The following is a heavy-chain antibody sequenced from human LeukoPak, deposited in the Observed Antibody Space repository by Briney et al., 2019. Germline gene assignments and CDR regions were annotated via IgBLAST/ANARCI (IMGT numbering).Heavy chain of an antibody. D-gene: IGHD3-22*01. CDR3: AKSWGVEYSSGFYSGVGS. V-gene: IGHV3-30*02. Sequence: GGSLRLSCAASGFTFSTHGMHWVRQAPGKGLEWVAFIRYDGINKYYADSVKGRFTISRDNSKNTLYLQMNSLRTEDTAIFYCAKSWGVEYSSGFYSGVGSWGQGTLVTVSS. CDR1: GFTFSTHG. CDR2: IRYDGINK. J-gene: IGHJ4*02.